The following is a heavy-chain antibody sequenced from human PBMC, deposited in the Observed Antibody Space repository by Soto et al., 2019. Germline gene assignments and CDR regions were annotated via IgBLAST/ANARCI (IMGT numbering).Heavy chain of an antibody. D-gene: IGHD3-3*01. CDR1: GGSISTYY. Sequence: QGHLQESGPGLVRPSETLSLTCSVSGGSISTYYCNWIRQPAGKGLEWIGRIDPSGSTNYNPSRRSRVSMSMATSKIPFSLKLSTVTAADTAVYSCARGGHDLWSGPFDYWGQGTPVNVSS. CDR3: ARGGHDLWSGPFDY. V-gene: IGHV4-4*07. CDR2: IDPSGST. J-gene: IGHJ4*02.